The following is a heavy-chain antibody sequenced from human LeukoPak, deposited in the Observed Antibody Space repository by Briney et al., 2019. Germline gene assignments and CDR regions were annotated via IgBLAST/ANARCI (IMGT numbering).Heavy chain of an antibody. D-gene: IGHD1-1*01. CDR2: ITTSSSYI. V-gene: IGHV3-21*01. CDR3: ATKAVATYYFAS. CDR1: GFPFSRYT. J-gene: IGHJ4*02. Sequence: GGSLRLSCATSGFPFSRYTMNWVRQAPGKGLEWVSSITTSSSYIYYADSVKGRFTISRDNAKSSLFLQLDSLSVEDTAVYFCATKAVATYYFASWGQGTLVTVSS.